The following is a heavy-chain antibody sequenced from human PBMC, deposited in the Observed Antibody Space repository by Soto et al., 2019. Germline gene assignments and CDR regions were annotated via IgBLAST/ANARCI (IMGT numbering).Heavy chain of an antibody. Sequence: EVQLLESGGDLVQPGGSLRLSCAASGFIFDTFAMSWVRQAPGQGLEWVSFISGSGGSTSYADSVRGRFTISRDSSENTLYLQMDSLRLEDTAIYYCAKLRYYDYRSGENWFDPWGQGTLVTVSS. CDR2: ISGSGGST. J-gene: IGHJ5*02. CDR3: AKLRYYDYRSGENWFDP. V-gene: IGHV3-23*01. CDR1: GFIFDTFA. D-gene: IGHD3-3*01.